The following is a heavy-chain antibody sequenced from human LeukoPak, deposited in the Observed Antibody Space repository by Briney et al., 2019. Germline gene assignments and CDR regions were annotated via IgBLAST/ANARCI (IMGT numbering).Heavy chain of an antibody. Sequence: SETLSLTCIVSGGSISRSTYYWGWIRQPPGKGLEWIGSIFSSKNTYYNPPLKSRVTIFVDASNNQFSLSLSSVTAADTAVYYCARHGSQSYGSGSFGAFDIWGQGTMVAVSS. D-gene: IGHD3-10*01. CDR2: IFSSKNT. J-gene: IGHJ3*02. CDR1: GGSISRSTYY. V-gene: IGHV4-39*01. CDR3: ARHGSQSYGSGSFGAFDI.